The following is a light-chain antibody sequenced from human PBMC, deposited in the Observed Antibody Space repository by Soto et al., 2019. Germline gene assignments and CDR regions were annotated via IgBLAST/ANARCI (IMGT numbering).Light chain of an antibody. V-gene: IGLV2-23*01. J-gene: IGLJ2*01. CDR1: SSDVGKYNL. Sequence: QSALTQPASVSGSPGQSITISCTGTSSDVGKYNLVSWYQQYPGKAPKLMIYEDTKRPSGVSNRFSGSKSGNTASLTVSGLQAEDEADYFCSSHAGCRMVIFGGGTKLTVL. CDR3: SSHAGCRMVI. CDR2: EDT.